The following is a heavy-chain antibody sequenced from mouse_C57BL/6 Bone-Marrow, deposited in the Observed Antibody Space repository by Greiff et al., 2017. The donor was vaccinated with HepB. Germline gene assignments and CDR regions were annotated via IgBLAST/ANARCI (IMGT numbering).Heavy chain of an antibody. D-gene: IGHD1-1*01. V-gene: IGHV14-2*01. CDR3: APHYYGSSYHYAMDY. CDR2: IDPEDGET. Sequence: VQLQQSGAELVKPGASVKLSCTASGFNIKDYYMHWVKQRTEQGLEWIGRIDPEDGETKYAPKFQGKATITADTSSNTAYLQLSSLTAEDTAVYYCAPHYYGSSYHYAMDYWGQGTSVTVSS. CDR1: GFNIKDYY. J-gene: IGHJ4*01.